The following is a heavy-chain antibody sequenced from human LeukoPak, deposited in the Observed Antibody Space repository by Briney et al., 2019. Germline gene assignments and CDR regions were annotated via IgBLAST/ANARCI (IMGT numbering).Heavy chain of an antibody. CDR1: GFTFSSYA. CDR3: AKDRRRTTVTSFDY. Sequence: PGGSLRLSCAASGFTFSSYAMSWVRQARGKGLEGVSDISGSGSSTYYVDSVKGRFTISRDNSKNTLYLQMNNLRAEDTALYYCAKDRRRTTVTSFDYWGQGTLVTVSS. CDR2: ISGSGSST. V-gene: IGHV3-23*01. J-gene: IGHJ4*02. D-gene: IGHD4-17*01.